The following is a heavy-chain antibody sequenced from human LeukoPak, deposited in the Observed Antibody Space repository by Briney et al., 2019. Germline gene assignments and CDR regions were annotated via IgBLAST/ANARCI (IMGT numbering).Heavy chain of an antibody. CDR2: MSYEVTYK. D-gene: IGHD3-3*01. CDR3: ARDFGVIRRS. Sequence: GGSLRLSCAASGFSVRDYAMHWVRQAPGKGLEWVAVMSYEVTYKNYAEAVKGRFTISRDDSKNTLFLQMSSLRPEDTAVYYCARDFGVIRRSWGQGTLVSVSS. CDR1: GFSVRDYA. V-gene: IGHV3-30-3*01. J-gene: IGHJ5*02.